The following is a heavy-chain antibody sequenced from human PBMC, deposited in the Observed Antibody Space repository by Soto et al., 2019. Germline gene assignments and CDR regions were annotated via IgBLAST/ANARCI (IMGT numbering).Heavy chain of an antibody. V-gene: IGHV1-18*01. Sequence: PSVKVSCKASGYTFTSYGISWVRQAPGQGLEWMGWISAYNGNTNYAQKLQGRVTMTTDTSTSTAYMELRSLRSDDTAVYYCARDGRRIAVAGDNWFDPWGQGTLVTVSS. CDR2: ISAYNGNT. J-gene: IGHJ5*02. CDR1: GYTFTSYG. D-gene: IGHD6-19*01. CDR3: ARDGRRIAVAGDNWFDP.